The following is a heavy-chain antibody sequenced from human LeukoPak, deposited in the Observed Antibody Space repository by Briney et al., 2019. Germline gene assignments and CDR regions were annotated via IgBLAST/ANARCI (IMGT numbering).Heavy chain of an antibody. CDR2: INPNSGGT. CDR1: GYTFTGYY. J-gene: IGHJ3*02. Sequence: GASVKVSCKASGYTFTGYYMHWVRQAPGQGLEWMGWINPNSGGTNYAQKFQGRVTMTRDTSISTAYMELSRLRSDDTAVYYCARRGRYSYGYMWAFDIWGQGTMVTVSS. V-gene: IGHV1-2*02. D-gene: IGHD5-18*01. CDR3: ARRGRYSYGYMWAFDI.